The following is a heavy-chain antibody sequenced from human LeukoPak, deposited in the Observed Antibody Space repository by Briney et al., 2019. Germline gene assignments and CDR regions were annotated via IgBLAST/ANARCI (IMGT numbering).Heavy chain of an antibody. CDR3: AREVAYCGGDCYSDF. D-gene: IGHD2-21*02. CDR1: GGSFSGYY. CDR2: INHSGST. J-gene: IGHJ4*02. V-gene: IGHV4-34*01. Sequence: ASETLSLTCAVYGGSFSGYYWSWIRQPPGKGLEWIGEINHSGSTNYNPPLKSRVTISVDTSKNQFSLKLSSVTAADTAVYYCAREVAYCGGDCYSDFWGQGTLVTVSS.